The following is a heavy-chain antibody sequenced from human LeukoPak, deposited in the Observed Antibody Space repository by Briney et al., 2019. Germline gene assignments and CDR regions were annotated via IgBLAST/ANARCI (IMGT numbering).Heavy chain of an antibody. CDR2: ISSSSSYI. V-gene: IGHV3-21*01. CDR1: GFAFSSYS. Sequence: PGGSLRLSCAASGFAFSSYSMNWVRQAPGKGLEWVSSISSSSSYIYYADSVKGRFTISRDNAKNSLYLQMNSLRAEDTAVYYCARDHWNEPFDYWGQGTLVTVSS. CDR3: ARDHWNEPFDY. D-gene: IGHD1-1*01. J-gene: IGHJ4*02.